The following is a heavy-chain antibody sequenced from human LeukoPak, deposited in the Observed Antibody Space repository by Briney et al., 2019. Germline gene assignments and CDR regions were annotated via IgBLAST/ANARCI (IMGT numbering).Heavy chain of an antibody. CDR1: GFTVSSNY. CDR3: AGHYDFWSGSLGWFDP. J-gene: IGHJ5*02. Sequence: GGSLRLSCAASGFTVSSNYMSWVRQAPGKGLEWVSVIYSGGSTYYADSVKGRFTISRDNAKNTLYLQMNSLRAEDTAVYYCAGHYDFWSGSLGWFDPWGQGTLVTVSS. V-gene: IGHV3-66*01. D-gene: IGHD3-3*01. CDR2: IYSGGST.